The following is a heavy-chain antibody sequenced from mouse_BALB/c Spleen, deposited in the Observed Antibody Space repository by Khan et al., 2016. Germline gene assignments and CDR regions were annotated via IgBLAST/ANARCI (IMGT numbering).Heavy chain of an antibody. CDR2: VNPYNDGT. J-gene: IGHJ1*01. V-gene: IGHV1S136*01. CDR1: GYTFTNYV. CDR3: ARKGTYCRYDAFDV. D-gene: IGHD2-14*01. Sequence: VQLQQSGPELVKPGASVKMSCKASGYTFTNYVIHWVKQRPGQGLECIGYVNPYNDGTKYNEKFKGKATLTSDKSSSTAYMELSSLTYEDSAVYCCARKGTYCRYDAFDVWGAGTTVTVSS.